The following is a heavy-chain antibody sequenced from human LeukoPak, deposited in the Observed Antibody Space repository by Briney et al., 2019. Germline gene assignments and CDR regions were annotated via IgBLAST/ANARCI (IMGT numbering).Heavy chain of an antibody. J-gene: IGHJ4*02. V-gene: IGHV3-7*03. Sequence: GGSLRLSCAASGFTFSSYWMSWVRQAPGKGLEWVANIKQDGSEKYYVDSVKGRFTISRDNAKNTLYLQMNSLRAEDTAVYYCARRSGIAVAGAFDYWGQGTLVTVSS. CDR3: ARRSGIAVAGAFDY. CDR2: IKQDGSEK. D-gene: IGHD6-19*01. CDR1: GFTFSSYW.